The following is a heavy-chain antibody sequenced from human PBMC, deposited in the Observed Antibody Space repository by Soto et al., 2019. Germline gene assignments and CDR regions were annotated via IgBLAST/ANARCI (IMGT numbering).Heavy chain of an antibody. CDR3: ATYSSPFDY. J-gene: IGHJ4*02. D-gene: IGHD6-13*01. V-gene: IGHV3-23*01. Sequence: EVQLMESGGGLVQPGGSLRLSCAASEFSFSSYALNWVRQAPGKGLEWVSAISATGTTTYYADSVKGRFTISRDNSKRPLFLQMDSLRPEDTAVYYCATYSSPFDYWGQGTLVTVSS. CDR2: ISATGTTT. CDR1: EFSFSSYA.